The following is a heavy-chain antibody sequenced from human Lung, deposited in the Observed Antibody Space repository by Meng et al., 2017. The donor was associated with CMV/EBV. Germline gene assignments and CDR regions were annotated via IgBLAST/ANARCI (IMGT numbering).Heavy chain of an antibody. CDR2: ISAYNGNT. D-gene: IGHD2-2*02. CDR3: AREGYCSSTSCYTPRYYYYYGMDV. J-gene: IGHJ6*02. Sequence: ASVKVSCKASGYTFTSYGISWVRQAPGQGLEWIGWISAYNGNTNYAQKLQGRVTMTTDTSTSTAYMELRSLRSDDTAVYYCAREGYCSSTSCYTPRYYYYYGMDVWGQGTTVTVSS. V-gene: IGHV1-18*01. CDR1: GYTFTSYG.